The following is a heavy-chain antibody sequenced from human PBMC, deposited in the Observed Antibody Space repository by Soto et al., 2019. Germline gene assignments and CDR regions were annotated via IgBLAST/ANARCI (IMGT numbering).Heavy chain of an antibody. CDR1: GGSISSGDYY. CDR2: IYHSGST. Sequence: PSETLSLTCTVSGGSISSGDYYWSWIRQPPGKGLEWIGYIYHSGSTYYNPSLKSRVTISVDTSKNQFSLKLSSVTAADTAVYYCARVRTISYPLGSYYFDYWGQGTLVTVSS. D-gene: IGHD3-3*01. V-gene: IGHV4-30-4*02. CDR3: ARVRTISYPLGSYYFDY. J-gene: IGHJ4*02.